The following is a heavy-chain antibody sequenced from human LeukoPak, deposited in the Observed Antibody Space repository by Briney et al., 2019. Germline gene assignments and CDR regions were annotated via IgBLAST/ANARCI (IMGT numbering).Heavy chain of an antibody. J-gene: IGHJ4*02. Sequence: GGSLRLSCAASGFTFSSYAMHWVRQAPGKGLEWVAVISYDGSNKYYADSVKGRFTISRDNSKNTLYLQMNSLRAEDTAVYYCAKDREDSGYFHYFDYWGQGSLVTVSS. CDR2: ISYDGSNK. CDR1: GFTFSSYA. D-gene: IGHD3-22*01. CDR3: AKDREDSGYFHYFDY. V-gene: IGHV3-30*04.